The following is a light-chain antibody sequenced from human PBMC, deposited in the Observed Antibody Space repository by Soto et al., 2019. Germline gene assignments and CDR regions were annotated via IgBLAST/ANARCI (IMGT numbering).Light chain of an antibody. Sequence: LAVPPGESATLSCRASQTIANYLNWYQQKPGKAPNLLIYAAFSLQSGVPSRFSGSGSGTEFTLTISSLQSEDFATYYCQQSYSIPQTFGQGTKVDIK. CDR3: QQSYSIPQT. J-gene: IGKJ1*01. CDR1: QTIANY. CDR2: AAF. V-gene: IGKV1-39*01.